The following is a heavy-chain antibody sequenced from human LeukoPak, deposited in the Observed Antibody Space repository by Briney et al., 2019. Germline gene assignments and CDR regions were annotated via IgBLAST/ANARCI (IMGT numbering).Heavy chain of an antibody. D-gene: IGHD3-9*01. J-gene: IGHJ4*02. CDR2: ISGSGGST. CDR1: GFTFSSYV. CDR3: ARASGFTEY. Sequence: GGSLRPSCAASGFTFSSYVMSWVRQAPGKGLEWVSVISGSGGSTYYADSVKGRFTISRDNSKNTLSLQMNSLRGDDTAVYYCARASGFTEYWGQGTLVTVSS. V-gene: IGHV3-23*01.